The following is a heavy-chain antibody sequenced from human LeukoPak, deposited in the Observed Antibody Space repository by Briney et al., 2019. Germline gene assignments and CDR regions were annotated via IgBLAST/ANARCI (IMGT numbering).Heavy chain of an antibody. Sequence: SVKVSCKASGGTSSSYAISWVRQAPGQGLEWMGRIIPIFGTANYAQKLQGRVTITADKSTSTAYMELSSLRSEDTAVYYCAVYDSSGYYNNWFDPWGQGTLVTVSS. CDR2: IIPIFGTA. V-gene: IGHV1-69*06. CDR1: GGTSSSYA. CDR3: AVYDSSGYYNNWFDP. D-gene: IGHD3-22*01. J-gene: IGHJ5*02.